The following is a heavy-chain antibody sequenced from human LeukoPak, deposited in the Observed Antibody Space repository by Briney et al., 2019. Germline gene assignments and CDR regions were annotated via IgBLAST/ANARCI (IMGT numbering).Heavy chain of an antibody. CDR2: ISWDGGST. V-gene: IGHV3-43D*04. J-gene: IGHJ4*02. CDR1: GYTFDDYA. Sequence: GGSLRLSCAASGYTFDDYAMPRVRQAPGEDLKWVSLISWDGGSTYYADSVKGRFTISRDNSKNSLYLQMNSLRAEDTALYYCAKGHLGYCSTSCPAPDYWGQGTLVTVSS. CDR3: AKGHLGYCSTSCPAPDY. D-gene: IGHD2-2*01.